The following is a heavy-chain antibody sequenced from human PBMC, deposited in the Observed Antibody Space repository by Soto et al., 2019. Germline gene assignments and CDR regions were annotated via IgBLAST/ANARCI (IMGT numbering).Heavy chain of an antibody. J-gene: IGHJ4*02. CDR2: IYWDDDK. CDR1: GFSLSTSGVG. Sequence: QITLKESGPTLVKPTQTLTLTCTFSGFSLSTSGVGVGWIRQPPGKALEWLALIYWDDDKRYSPSLKSRLTITKDTSKNQVVLTMTNMDPVYTATYYCAHAFDCWSGYYPPNYFDYWGQGTLVTVSS. D-gene: IGHD3-3*01. CDR3: AHAFDCWSGYYPPNYFDY. V-gene: IGHV2-5*02.